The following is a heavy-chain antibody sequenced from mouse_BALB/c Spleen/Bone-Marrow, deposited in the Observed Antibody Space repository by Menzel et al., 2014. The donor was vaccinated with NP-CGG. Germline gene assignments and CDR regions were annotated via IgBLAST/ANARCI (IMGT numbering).Heavy chain of an antibody. Sequence: VKLMESGAELAKPGASVMMSCKASGYIFTSYWMHWVKQRPGQALEWIGYINPSTGYTEFNQKFKDKATLTADKSSSTAYMHLSSLTSEDSAVCYCARGATVVARYFDSWGQGTTLTVSS. J-gene: IGHJ2*01. CDR2: INPSTGYT. CDR3: ARGATVVARYFDS. CDR1: GYIFTSYW. D-gene: IGHD1-1*01. V-gene: IGHV1-7*01.